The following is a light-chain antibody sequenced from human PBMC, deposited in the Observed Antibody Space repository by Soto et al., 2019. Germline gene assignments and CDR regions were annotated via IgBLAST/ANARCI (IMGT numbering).Light chain of an antibody. J-gene: IGLJ3*02. CDR1: SGSIASNY. CDR3: QSYDSSKSWV. CDR2: DDN. Sequence: NFMLTQHHSVSESPGKTVTISCTRSSGSIASNYVQWYQQRPGSSPTTVIYDDNQRPSGVPDRFSGSIDSSSNSASLTISGLKTDDEDDYYCQSYDSSKSWVFGGGTKLTVL. V-gene: IGLV6-57*01.